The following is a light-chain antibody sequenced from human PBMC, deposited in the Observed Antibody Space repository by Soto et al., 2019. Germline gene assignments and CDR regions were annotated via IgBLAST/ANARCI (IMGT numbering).Light chain of an antibody. V-gene: IGKV1-5*03. CDR3: LQYNTSPWT. CDR1: QSISPW. Sequence: DIQMTQSPSTLSASVGDRVTITCRASQSISPWLAWYQQKPGKPPNLLIYKASSLESGVPARFSGSGSGTEFTLTISSLQPDDFATYYCLQYNTSPWTFGQGTKVEIK. J-gene: IGKJ1*01. CDR2: KAS.